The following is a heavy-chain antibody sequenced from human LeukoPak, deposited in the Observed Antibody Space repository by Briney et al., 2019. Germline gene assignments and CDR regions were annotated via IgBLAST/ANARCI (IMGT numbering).Heavy chain of an antibody. CDR1: GGSFSGYY. Sequence: PSETLSLTCAVYGGSFSGYYWSWIRQPPGKGLEWIGEINHSGSTNYNPSLKSRVTISVDTSKNQFSLKLSSVTAADTAVYYCARDDYGDWDFDYWGEGNLVTVSS. V-gene: IGHV4-34*01. CDR3: ARDDYGDWDFDY. D-gene: IGHD4-17*01. J-gene: IGHJ4*02. CDR2: INHSGST.